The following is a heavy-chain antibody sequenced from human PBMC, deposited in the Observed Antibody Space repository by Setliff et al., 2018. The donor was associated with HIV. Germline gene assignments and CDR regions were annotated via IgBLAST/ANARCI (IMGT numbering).Heavy chain of an antibody. CDR1: GFTFSSYG. CDR2: IRGDGTHT. V-gene: IGHV3-74*01. Sequence: PGGSLRLSCAASGFTFSSYGIHWVRQAPGEGLVWVSRIRGDGTHTDYADSVRGRFTMSRDNAKNTVYLQMNDLRVEDTAVYFCARDREGFRSPFDPWGQGTLVTVSS. D-gene: IGHD1-26*01. CDR3: ARDREGFRSPFDP. J-gene: IGHJ5*02.